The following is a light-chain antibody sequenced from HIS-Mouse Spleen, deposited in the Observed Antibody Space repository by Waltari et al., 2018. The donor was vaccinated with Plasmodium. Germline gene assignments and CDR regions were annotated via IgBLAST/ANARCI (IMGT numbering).Light chain of an antibody. V-gene: IGLV3-25*03. CDR1: ALPKKY. CDR3: QSADSSGTYWV. CDR2: KDS. J-gene: IGLJ3*02. Sequence: SYELTQPPSVSVSPGQPARIPCSGDALPKKYAYWYQQKPGQAPVLVIDKDSERPSGIPERFSGSSSGTTVTLTISGVQAEDEADYYCQSADSSGTYWVFGGGTKLTVL.